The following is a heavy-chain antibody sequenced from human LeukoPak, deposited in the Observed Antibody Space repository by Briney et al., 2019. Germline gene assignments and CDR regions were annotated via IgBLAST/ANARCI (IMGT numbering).Heavy chain of an antibody. CDR1: GFTFSSYG. Sequence: PGGSLRLSCAASGFTFSSYGMHWVRQAPGKGLEWVAVIWYDGSNKYYADSVKGRFTISRDNSKNTLYLQMNSLRAEDTAVYYCARDGYYYDSSGYHTLDYWGQGTLVTVSS. V-gene: IGHV3-33*01. J-gene: IGHJ4*02. CDR2: IWYDGSNK. D-gene: IGHD3-22*01. CDR3: ARDGYYYDSSGYHTLDY.